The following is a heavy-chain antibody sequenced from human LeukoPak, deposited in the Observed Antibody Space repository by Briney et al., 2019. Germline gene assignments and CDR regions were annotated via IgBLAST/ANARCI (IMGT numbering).Heavy chain of an antibody. J-gene: IGHJ4*02. D-gene: IGHD6-19*01. Sequence: SETLSLTYTVSGGSITSRDHYWGWIRQPPGKRLQWIGSIYFSGNTDYNSSLKSRVTISADTSRNQFSLKLRSLTAADTAVYYCARQVSGLSLYYFDYWVQGTLITVSS. CDR3: ARQVSGLSLYYFDY. V-gene: IGHV4-39*01. CDR2: IYFSGNT. CDR1: GGSITSRDHY.